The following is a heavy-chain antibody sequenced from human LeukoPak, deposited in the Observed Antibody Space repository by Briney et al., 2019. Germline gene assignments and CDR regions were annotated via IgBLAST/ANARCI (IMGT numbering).Heavy chain of an antibody. CDR1: GGSISSYY. CDR3: ARVSGYGGNSEV. V-gene: IGHV4-59*01. J-gene: IGHJ4*02. CDR2: IYYSGST. Sequence: SETLPLTCTVSGGSISSYYWSWIRQPPGKGLGWIGYIYYSGSTNYNPSLKSRVTISVDASKNQFSLNLTSVTAADTAVYYCARVSGYGGNSEVWGQGTLVTVSS. D-gene: IGHD4-23*01.